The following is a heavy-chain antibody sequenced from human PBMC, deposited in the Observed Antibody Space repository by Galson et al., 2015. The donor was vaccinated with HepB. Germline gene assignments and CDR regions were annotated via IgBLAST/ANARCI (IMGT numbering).Heavy chain of an antibody. CDR2: IYYSGST. V-gene: IGHV4-39*07. CDR3: ARDGDPGMGDY. D-gene: IGHD1-14*01. CDR1: GGSISSSSYY. Sequence: SETLSLTCTVSGGSISSSSYYWSWIRQPPGKGLEWIGSIYYSGSTYYNPSLKSRVTISVDTSKNQFSLKLSSVAAADTAVYYCARDGDPGMGDYWGQGTLVTVSS. J-gene: IGHJ4*02.